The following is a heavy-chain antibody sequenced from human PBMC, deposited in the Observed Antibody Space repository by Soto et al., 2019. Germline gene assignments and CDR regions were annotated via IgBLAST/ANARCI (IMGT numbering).Heavy chain of an antibody. CDR1: GGSIISYY. D-gene: IGHD1-26*01. CDR2: IYYSGST. J-gene: IGHJ5*02. Sequence: SETLALTCTVSGGSIISYYWSWIRQPPGKGLEWIGYIYYSGSTNYNPSLKSRVTISVDTSKNQFSLKLSPVTAADTAVYYCARASKVGWFDPWGQGTLVTSPQ. CDR3: ARASKVGWFDP. V-gene: IGHV4-59*01.